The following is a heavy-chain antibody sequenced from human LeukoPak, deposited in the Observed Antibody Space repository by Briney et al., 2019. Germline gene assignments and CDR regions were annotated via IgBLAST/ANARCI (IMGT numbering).Heavy chain of an antibody. D-gene: IGHD1-26*01. CDR3: ARARSGSSYDAFDI. J-gene: IGHJ3*02. CDR2: INQDGSEK. CDR1: GITFRSYW. V-gene: IGHV3-7*01. Sequence: GGSLRLSCAASGITFRSYWMTWVRQAPGKGLEWVANINQDGSEKNNVESVKGRFTISRDNAKNSLFLQMNSLRDEDTAVYYCARARSGSSYDAFDIWGQGTMVTVSS.